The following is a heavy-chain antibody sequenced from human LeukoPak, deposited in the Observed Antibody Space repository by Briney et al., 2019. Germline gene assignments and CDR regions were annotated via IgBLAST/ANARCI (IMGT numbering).Heavy chain of an antibody. J-gene: IGHJ4*02. CDR2: ISYDGSNK. CDR3: AKLTTADYGDYFDY. V-gene: IGHV3-30-3*02. D-gene: IGHD4-17*01. Sequence: PGGSLRLSCAASGFTFSSYAMHWVRQAPGKGLEWVAVISYDGSNKYYADSVKGRFTISRDNSKNTLYLQMNSLRAEDTAVYYCAKLTTADYGDYFDYWGQGTLVTVSS. CDR1: GFTFSSYA.